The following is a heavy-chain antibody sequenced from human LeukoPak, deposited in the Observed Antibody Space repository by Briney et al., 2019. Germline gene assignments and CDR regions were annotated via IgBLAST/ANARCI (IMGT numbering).Heavy chain of an antibody. Sequence: SETLSLTCTVSGGSINSYYWSWIRQPAGKGLEWIGRIYTSGSTNYNPSLKSRVTMSVDTSKNQFSLKLSSVTAADTAVYYCARETGWFGESAFDYWGQGTPVTVSS. CDR1: GGSINSYY. J-gene: IGHJ4*02. CDR3: ARETGWFGESAFDY. D-gene: IGHD3-10*01. V-gene: IGHV4-4*07. CDR2: IYTSGST.